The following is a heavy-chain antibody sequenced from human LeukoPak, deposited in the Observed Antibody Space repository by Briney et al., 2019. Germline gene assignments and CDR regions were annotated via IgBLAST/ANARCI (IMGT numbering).Heavy chain of an antibody. D-gene: IGHD3-3*01. CDR2: ISSSSNYI. V-gene: IGHV3-21*01. Sequence: PGGSLRLSCAAPGFTFSNYCMNWVRQAPGKGLEWVSSISSSSNYIYYRDSVKGRFTISRDNAKNSLYLQMSSLRAEDTAVYYCARDLTDDFWSGYHFDYWGQGALVTVSS. CDR3: ARDLTDDFWSGYHFDY. CDR1: GFTFSNYC. J-gene: IGHJ4*02.